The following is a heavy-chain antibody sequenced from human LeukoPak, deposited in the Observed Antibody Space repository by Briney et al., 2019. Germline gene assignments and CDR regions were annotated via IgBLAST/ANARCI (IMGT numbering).Heavy chain of an antibody. CDR1: GFTFDDYA. D-gene: IGHD3-3*01. CDR2: ISWNSGSI. J-gene: IGHJ4*02. V-gene: IGHV3-9*01. CDR3: ANFFY. Sequence: PGRSLRLSCAASGFTFDDYAMHWVRQAPGKGLEWVSGISWNSGSIGYADSVKGRFTISRDNAKNSLYLQMNSLRAEDTALYYCANFFYWGQGTLVTVSS.